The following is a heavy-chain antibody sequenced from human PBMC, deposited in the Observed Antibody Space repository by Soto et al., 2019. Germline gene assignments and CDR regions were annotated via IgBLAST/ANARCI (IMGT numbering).Heavy chain of an antibody. CDR1: GYTFTNYD. V-gene: IGHV1-8*01. J-gene: IGHJ4*01. D-gene: IGHD6-19*01. CDR2: MSPNSGNT. Sequence: QVQLVQSGAEVKKPGASVRVSCQTSGYTFTNYDINWVRQAAGQGLEWMGWMSPNSGNTGYAQIFQGRVSITRDTSISTAYMELSSLRSEDTAVYYCGTWTLSGWDTGFYWGHGTLVTVSS. CDR3: GTWTLSGWDTGFY.